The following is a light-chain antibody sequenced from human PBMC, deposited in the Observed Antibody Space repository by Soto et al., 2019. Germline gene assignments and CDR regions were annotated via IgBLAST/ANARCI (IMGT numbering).Light chain of an antibody. J-gene: IGLJ2*01. CDR1: NSNIGTDYD. CDR2: DNS. CDR3: QSFDITLPGLI. Sequence: QPVLTQPPSVSGAPGQRVTISCIGSNSNIGTDYDVHWYQQFPGTAPKVLIYDNSNRPSGVPDRFSASRSGTSASLAIAGLQAEDEADYYCQSFDITLPGLIFGVGTKVTVL. V-gene: IGLV1-40*01.